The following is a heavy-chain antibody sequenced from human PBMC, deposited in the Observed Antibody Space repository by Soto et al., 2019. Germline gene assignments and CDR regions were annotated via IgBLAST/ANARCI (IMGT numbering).Heavy chain of an antibody. J-gene: IGHJ4*02. Sequence: GESQKISCNGSGYSFAGYWITWVRQKPGKGLEWMGRIDPSDSQTYYSPSFRGHVTISATKSITTVFLQWSSLRASDTAMYYCARQIYDSDTGPNFQYYFDSWGQGTPVTVSS. D-gene: IGHD3-22*01. V-gene: IGHV5-10-1*01. CDR3: ARQIYDSDTGPNFQYYFDS. CDR1: GYSFAGYW. CDR2: IDPSDSQT.